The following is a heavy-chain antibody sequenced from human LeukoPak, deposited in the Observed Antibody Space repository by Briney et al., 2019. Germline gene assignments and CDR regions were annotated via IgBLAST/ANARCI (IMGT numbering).Heavy chain of an antibody. V-gene: IGHV4-34*01. CDR3: ARGYYDSSGYFHYYYYYMDV. CDR1: GGSFSGYY. CDR2: IHHSGST. Sequence: SETLSLTCAVYGGSFSGYYWSWIRQPPGKGLEWIGEIHHSGSTNYNPSLKSRVTISVDTSKNQFSLKLSSVTAADTAVYYCARGYYDSSGYFHYYYYYMDVWGKGTTVTISS. D-gene: IGHD3-22*01. J-gene: IGHJ6*03.